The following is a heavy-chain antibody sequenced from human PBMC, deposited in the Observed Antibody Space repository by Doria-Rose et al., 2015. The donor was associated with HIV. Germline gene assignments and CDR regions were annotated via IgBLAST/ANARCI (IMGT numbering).Heavy chain of an antibody. D-gene: IGHD1-26*01. J-gene: IGHJ4*02. V-gene: IGHV4-59*01. CDR2: IFDTGST. CDR3: ARVLSGTYDY. CDR1: GGSISHYY. Sequence: QVQLQESGPGLVKPSETLSLTCSVSGGSISHYYWSWIRQPPVKGLKYIGYIFDTGSTNYSPSLKSRVSISIDTSKNKFSLRLSSVTAADTAVYYCARVLSGTYDYWGQGTLVTVSS.